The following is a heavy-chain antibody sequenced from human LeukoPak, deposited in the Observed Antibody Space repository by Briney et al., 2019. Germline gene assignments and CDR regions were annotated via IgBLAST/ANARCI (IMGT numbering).Heavy chain of an antibody. CDR2: ISSTSKYI. J-gene: IGHJ4*02. Sequence: GGSLRLSCAASGFTFSSYTMNWVRRAPGKGLEWVSCISSTSKYIYYADSVKGRFTISRDNAKNSLYLQMNSLRAEDTAVYYCARDHYYYGSGSYYVYWGQGTLVTVSS. V-gene: IGHV3-21*06. CDR1: GFTFSSYT. D-gene: IGHD3-10*01. CDR3: ARDHYYYGSGSYYVY.